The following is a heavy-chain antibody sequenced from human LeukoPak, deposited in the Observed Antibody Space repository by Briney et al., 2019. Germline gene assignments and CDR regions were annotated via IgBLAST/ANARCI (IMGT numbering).Heavy chain of an antibody. D-gene: IGHD1-26*01. CDR1: GFTFSDYY. CDR3: AREMSHSGSYSFDY. Sequence: GGSLRLSCAASGFTFSDYYMSWVRQAPGKGLEWVSYISSSGSTIYYADSVTGRFTISRDNAKNSLYLQMNSLRAEDTAVYYCAREMSHSGSYSFDYWGQGTLVTVSS. V-gene: IGHV3-11*01. CDR2: ISSSGSTI. J-gene: IGHJ4*02.